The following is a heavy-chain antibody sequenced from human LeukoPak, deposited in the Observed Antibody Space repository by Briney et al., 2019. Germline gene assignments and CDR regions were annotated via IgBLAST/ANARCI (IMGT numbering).Heavy chain of an antibody. Sequence: SETLSLTCTVSSYSISANYYWGWIRQPPGKGLEWIGSIHNSGSTYYNPSLKSRVTISLDTSKNQFSLKLSSVTAADTAVYYCARDSVEMATIYYFDYWGQGTLVTVSS. CDR3: ARDSVEMATIYYFDY. D-gene: IGHD5-24*01. CDR1: SYSISANYY. V-gene: IGHV4-38-2*02. CDR2: IHNSGST. J-gene: IGHJ4*02.